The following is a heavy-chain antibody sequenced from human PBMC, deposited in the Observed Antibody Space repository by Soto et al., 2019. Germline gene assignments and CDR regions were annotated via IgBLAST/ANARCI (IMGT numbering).Heavy chain of an antibody. CDR1: GGSISSGDYY. D-gene: IGHD6-19*01. V-gene: IGHV4-30-4*01. Sequence: QVQLQESGPGLVKPSQTLSLTCTVSGGSISSGDYYWSWIRQPPGKGLEWIGYIYYSGSTYYNPSLKSRVTISVDTSKNQFSLKLSSVTAADTAVYYCARKSSGIAVAGPYDYWGQGTLVTVSS. J-gene: IGHJ4*02. CDR2: IYYSGST. CDR3: ARKSSGIAVAGPYDY.